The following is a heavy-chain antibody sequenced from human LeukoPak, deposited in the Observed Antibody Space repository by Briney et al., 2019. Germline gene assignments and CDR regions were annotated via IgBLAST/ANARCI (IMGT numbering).Heavy chain of an antibody. CDR2: ISGSGGST. V-gene: IGHV3-23*01. J-gene: IGHJ3*02. CDR1: GFTFSSYA. D-gene: IGHD3-9*01. CDR3: AKDLWDILTGYYHDAFDI. Sequence: GGSLRLSGAASGFTFSSYAMSWVRQAPGKGLEWVSAISGSGGSTYYADSVKGRFTISRDNSKNTLYLQMNSLRAEDTAVYYCAKDLWDILTGYYHDAFDIWGQGTMVTVSS.